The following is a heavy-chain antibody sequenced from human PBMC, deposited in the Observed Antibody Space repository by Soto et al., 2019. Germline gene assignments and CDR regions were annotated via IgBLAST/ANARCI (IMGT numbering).Heavy chain of an antibody. CDR2: IYYSGST. Sequence: SETLSLTCAVYGGSFSGYYWVWIRQPPGKGLEWIGSIYYSGSTYYNPSLKSRVTISVDTSKNQFSLKLSSVTAADTAVYYCASRTVAGSMNHWFDPWGQGTLVTVSS. J-gene: IGHJ5*02. D-gene: IGHD6-19*01. CDR1: GGSFSGYY. V-gene: IGHV4-39*01. CDR3: ASRTVAGSMNHWFDP.